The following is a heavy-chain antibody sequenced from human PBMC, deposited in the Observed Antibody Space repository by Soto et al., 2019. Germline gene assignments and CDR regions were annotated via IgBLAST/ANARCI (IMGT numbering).Heavy chain of an antibody. Sequence: QVQLVESGGGVVQPGRSLRLSCVVSGFSFSSSAMHWVRQAPGKGLEWVAAISHDETINYCADSVKGRFTTSRYNSKNTLYLQMNSLRAEDTAVYYCARRGPDHYDRSGYYYFDYWGQGTLVTVSS. J-gene: IGHJ4*02. CDR1: GFSFSSSA. V-gene: IGHV3-30-3*01. D-gene: IGHD3-22*01. CDR2: ISHDETIN. CDR3: ARRGPDHYDRSGYYYFDY.